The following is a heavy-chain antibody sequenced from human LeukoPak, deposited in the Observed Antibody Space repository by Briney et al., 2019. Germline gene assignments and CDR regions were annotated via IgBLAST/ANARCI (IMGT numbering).Heavy chain of an antibody. J-gene: IGHJ4*02. CDR1: GYTFTSYA. D-gene: IGHD2-2*01. CDR2: INTNTGNP. CDR3: ARERMRCSSTSCYLDY. V-gene: IGHV7-4-1*01. Sequence: ASVKVSCKASGYTFTSYAMNWVRQAPGQGLEWMGWINTNTGNPTYAQGFTGRFVFSLDTSVSAAYLQICSLKAEDTAVYYCARERMRCSSTSCYLDYWGQGTLVTVSS.